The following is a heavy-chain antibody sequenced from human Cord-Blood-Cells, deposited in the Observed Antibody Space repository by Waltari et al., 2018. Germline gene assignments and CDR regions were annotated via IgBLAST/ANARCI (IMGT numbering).Heavy chain of an antibody. CDR3: ARQGCSSTSCYNGLDP. V-gene: IGHV5-51*01. D-gene: IGHD2-2*01. CDR1: GSSFTSYW. J-gene: IGHJ5*02. Sequence: EVQLVQSGAEVKKPGESLKISCKGSGSSFTSYWIGWVRQMPGKGLEWMGIIYPGDSDTRYSPSFQGQVTISADKSISTAYLQWSSLKASDTAMYYCARQGCSSTSCYNGLDPWGQGTLVTVSS. CDR2: IYPGDSDT.